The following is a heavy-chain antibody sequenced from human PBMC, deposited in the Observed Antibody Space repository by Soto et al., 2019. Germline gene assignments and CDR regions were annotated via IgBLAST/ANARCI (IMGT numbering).Heavy chain of an antibody. Sequence: GGSLRLSCAASGFAFSSYGMHWVRQAPGKGLEWVAVIWYDGSNKYYADSVKGRFTISRDNSKNTLYLQMNSLRAEDTAVYYCARAGYCSRTSCYTVYYYYGMDVWGQGTTVTVSS. CDR2: IWYDGSNK. V-gene: IGHV3-33*01. J-gene: IGHJ6*02. CDR3: ARAGYCSRTSCYTVYYYYGMDV. D-gene: IGHD2-2*02. CDR1: GFAFSSYG.